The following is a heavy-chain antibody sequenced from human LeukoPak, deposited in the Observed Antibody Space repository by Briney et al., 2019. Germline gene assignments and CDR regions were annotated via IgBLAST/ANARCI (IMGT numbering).Heavy chain of an antibody. D-gene: IGHD3-10*01. CDR2: TNSDGRRA. CDR1: GLTFSNYW. V-gene: IGHV3-74*01. J-gene: IGHJ6*02. Sequence: PRRSLRPACEVAGLTFSNYWIDWDRQAPRKGMVWVSRTNSDGRRATYAASVKGQFTISRDNAKNTLYLQMNSLRAKDTAVYYCARDLKFFGGYDYRMDVWGQGTTVTVSS. CDR3: ARDLKFFGGYDYRMDV.